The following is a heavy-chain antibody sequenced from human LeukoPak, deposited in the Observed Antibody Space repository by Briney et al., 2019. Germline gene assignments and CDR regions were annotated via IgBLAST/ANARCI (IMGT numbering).Heavy chain of an antibody. V-gene: IGHV3-23*01. CDR2: ISGSGGST. Sequence: GGSLRLSCAASGFTFSSYAMSWVRQAPGKGLEWVSAISGSGGSTYYADSVKGRFTISRDNAKNSLYLQMNNLRDEDTAVYYCARQGDFWSGYYWPGRSAVNAFDIWGQGTMVTVSS. CDR3: ARQGDFWSGYYWPGRSAVNAFDI. J-gene: IGHJ3*02. D-gene: IGHD3-3*01. CDR1: GFTFSSYA.